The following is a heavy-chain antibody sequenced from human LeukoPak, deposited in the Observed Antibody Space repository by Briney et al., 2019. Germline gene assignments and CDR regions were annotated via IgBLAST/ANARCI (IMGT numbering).Heavy chain of an antibody. D-gene: IGHD6-13*01. Sequence: ASVTVSFTASGYTFTSYYMHWVRQAPGQGLEWMGIINPSGGSKSYAQKFQGRVTMTRDTSTSTVYMELSSLRSEDTAVYYCARDVGEQIAAAGTWFDPWGQGTLVTVSS. CDR1: GYTFTSYY. J-gene: IGHJ5*02. V-gene: IGHV1-46*01. CDR3: ARDVGEQIAAAGTWFDP. CDR2: INPSGGSK.